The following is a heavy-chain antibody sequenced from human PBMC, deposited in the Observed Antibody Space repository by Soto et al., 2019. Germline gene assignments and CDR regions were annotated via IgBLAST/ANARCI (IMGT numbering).Heavy chain of an antibody. CDR3: ARIGGVTIFGVVRYWFDP. CDR1: GVSLSNGRMG. Sequence: QVTLKESGPVLVKPIETLTLTCTVSGVSLSNGRMGVSWIRQPPGKALEWLVNIFSNDEKSYNTSLKSRLTISKDTSKSQVVLTMTNMDPVDTATYYCARIGGVTIFGVVRYWFDPWGQGTLVTVSS. CDR2: IFSNDEK. V-gene: IGHV2-26*01. J-gene: IGHJ5*02. D-gene: IGHD3-3*01.